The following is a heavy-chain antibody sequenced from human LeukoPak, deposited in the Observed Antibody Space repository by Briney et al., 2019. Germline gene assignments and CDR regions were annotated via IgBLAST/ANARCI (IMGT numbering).Heavy chain of an antibody. CDR2: IKSKSDGGTT. V-gene: IGHV3-15*01. CDR1: GFTFKDTW. D-gene: IGHD6-13*01. CDR3: ARESSSWYRKVDP. Sequence: GGSLRLSCAASGFTFKDTWMSWVRQAPGKGLEWVGRIKSKSDGGTTDYAAPVKGRFTVSRDNAKNSLYLQMNSLRAEDTAVYYCARESSSWYRKVDPWGQGTLVTVSS. J-gene: IGHJ5*02.